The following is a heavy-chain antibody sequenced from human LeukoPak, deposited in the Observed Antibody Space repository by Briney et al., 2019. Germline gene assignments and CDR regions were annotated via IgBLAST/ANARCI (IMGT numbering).Heavy chain of an antibody. J-gene: IGHJ4*02. CDR2: ISGSGGST. CDR1: GFTFSSYA. D-gene: IGHD2-21*02. CDR3: ASTEGAYCGGDCSFDY. V-gene: IGHV3-23*01. Sequence: GGSLRLSCAASGFTFSSYAMSWVRQAPGKGLEWVSAISGSGGSTYYADSVKGRFTISRDNSKNTLYLQMNSLRAEDTAVYYCASTEGAYCGGDCSFDYWGQGTLVTVSS.